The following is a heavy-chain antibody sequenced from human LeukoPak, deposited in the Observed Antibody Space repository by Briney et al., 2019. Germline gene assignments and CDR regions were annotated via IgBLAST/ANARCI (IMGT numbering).Heavy chain of an antibody. D-gene: IGHD2-15*01. CDR1: GGSISSYY. J-gene: IGHJ3*02. V-gene: IGHV4-59*01. Sequence: SETLSLTCTVSGGSISSYYWSWIRQPPGKGLEWIGYIYYSGSTNYNPSLKSRVTISVDTSKNRFSLKLSSVTAADTAVYYCARSLAATDAFGIWGQGTMVTVSS. CDR2: IYYSGST. CDR3: ARSLAATDAFGI.